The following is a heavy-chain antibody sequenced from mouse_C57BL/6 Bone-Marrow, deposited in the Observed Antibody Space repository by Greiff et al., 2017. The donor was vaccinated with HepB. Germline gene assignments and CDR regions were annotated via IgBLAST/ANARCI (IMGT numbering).Heavy chain of an antibody. CDR2: ISSGGSYT. D-gene: IGHD1-1*01. CDR3: ARDYYGSSLFAY. Sequence: EVQRVESGGDLVKPGGSLKLSCAASGFTFSSYGMSWVRQTPDKRLEWVATISSGGSYTYYPDSVKGRFTISRDNAKNTLYLQMSSLKSEDTAMYYCARDYYGSSLFAYWGQGTLVTVSA. J-gene: IGHJ3*01. CDR1: GFTFSSYG. V-gene: IGHV5-6*01.